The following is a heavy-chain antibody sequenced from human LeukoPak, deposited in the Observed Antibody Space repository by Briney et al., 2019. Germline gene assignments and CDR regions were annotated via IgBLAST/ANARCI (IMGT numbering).Heavy chain of an antibody. CDR1: GGTFSSYA. J-gene: IGHJ4*02. V-gene: IGHV1-69*13. CDR3: ASDEGGVGATCY. D-gene: IGHD1-26*01. CDR2: IIPIFGTA. Sequence: ASVMVSCKASGGTFSSYAISWARQAPGQGLEWMGGIIPIFGTANYAQKFQGRVTITADESTSTAYMELSSLRSEGTAVYYCASDEGGVGATCYWGQGTLVTVSS.